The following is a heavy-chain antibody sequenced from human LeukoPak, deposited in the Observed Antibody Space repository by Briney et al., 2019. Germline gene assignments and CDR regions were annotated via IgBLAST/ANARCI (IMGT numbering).Heavy chain of an antibody. J-gene: IGHJ4*02. V-gene: IGHV1-69*13. D-gene: IGHD3-22*01. CDR1: GGTFSSYA. Sequence: SVKVSCKASGGTFSSYAISWVRQAPGQGLEWMGGIIPIFGTANYAQKFQGRVTITADESTSTAYMELSSLRSEDTAVYYCGTYYCDSSGPYYFDYWGQGTLVTVSS. CDR2: IIPIFGTA. CDR3: GTYYCDSSGPYYFDY.